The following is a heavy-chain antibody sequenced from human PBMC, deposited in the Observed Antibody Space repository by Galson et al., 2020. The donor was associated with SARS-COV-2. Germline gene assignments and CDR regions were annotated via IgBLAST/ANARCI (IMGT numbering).Heavy chain of an antibody. CDR2: VSAGGAST. Sequence: GESLKISCAAPGFTFSRYAMSWVRQAPGKGLEWVSSVSAGGASTYHADSVKGRFTISRDNSKNTLFLQMNSLRVEDTALYYCAKDQGNDYGDQLDYWGQGTLVSVSS. J-gene: IGHJ4*02. V-gene: IGHV3-23*01. CDR1: GFTFSRYA. D-gene: IGHD4-17*01. CDR3: AKDQGNDYGDQLDY.